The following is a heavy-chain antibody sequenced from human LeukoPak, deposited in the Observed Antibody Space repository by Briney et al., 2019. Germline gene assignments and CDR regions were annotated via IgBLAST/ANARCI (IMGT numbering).Heavy chain of an antibody. CDR2: INPNSGGT. J-gene: IGHJ4*02. CDR1: GYTFTGYY. Sequence: ASVKVSCKASGYTFTGYYMHWVRQAPGQGRDGMGRINPNSGGTNYAQTFQGRVTMTRDTSIRTAYMELSRLRSEDTAVYYCATTAGSWGQGSLVTVSS. D-gene: IGHD1-1*01. CDR3: ATTAGS. V-gene: IGHV1-2*06.